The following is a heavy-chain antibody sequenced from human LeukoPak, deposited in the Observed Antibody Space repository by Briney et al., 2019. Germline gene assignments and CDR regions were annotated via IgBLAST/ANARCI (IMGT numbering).Heavy chain of an antibody. CDR3: AKDIGTGGTGWYFDL. J-gene: IGHJ2*01. CDR1: GFTFDDYA. Sequence: PGGSLRLSCADSGFTFDDYAMHWVRQAPGKGLEWVSGISWNSVSIGYADSVKGRFTISRDNAKNSLYLQMNSLRAEDTALYYCAKDIGTGGTGWYFDLWGRGTLVTVSS. D-gene: IGHD6-13*01. CDR2: ISWNSVSI. V-gene: IGHV3-9*01.